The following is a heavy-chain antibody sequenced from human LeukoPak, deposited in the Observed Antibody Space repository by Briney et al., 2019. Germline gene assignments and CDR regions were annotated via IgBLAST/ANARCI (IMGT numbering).Heavy chain of an antibody. J-gene: IGHJ4*02. Sequence: GGSLRLSCAASGFTFSSYATSWVRQAPGKGLEWVSAISGSGGSTYYADSVKGRFTISRDNSKNTLYLQMNSLRAEDTAVYYCAKTPGGYSSSWYVYWGQGTLVTVPS. D-gene: IGHD6-13*01. V-gene: IGHV3-23*01. CDR3: AKTPGGYSSSWYVY. CDR1: GFTFSSYA. CDR2: ISGSGGST.